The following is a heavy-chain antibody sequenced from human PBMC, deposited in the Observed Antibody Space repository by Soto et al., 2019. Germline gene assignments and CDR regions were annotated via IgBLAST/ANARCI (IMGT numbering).Heavy chain of an antibody. J-gene: IGHJ4*02. CDR2: ISSSSSTI. CDR3: ARNSHSSGWYPPLDY. D-gene: IGHD6-19*01. CDR1: GFTFSSYS. V-gene: IGHV3-48*01. Sequence: GGSLRLSCAASGFTFSSYSMNWVRQAPGKGLEWVSYISSSSSTIYYADSVKGRFTISRDNAKNSLYLQMNSLRAEDTAVYYCARNSHSSGWYPPLDYWGQGTLGTVSS.